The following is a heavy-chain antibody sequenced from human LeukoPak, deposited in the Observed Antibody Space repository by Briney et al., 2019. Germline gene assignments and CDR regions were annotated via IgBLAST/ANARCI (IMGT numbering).Heavy chain of an antibody. Sequence: GGSLRLSCAASGFTFSSYWMSWVRQAPGKGLEWVAVIWYDGSNKYYADSVKGRFTISRDNSKNTLYLQMNSLRAEDTAVYYCAREKRAWYSSSPRAFDIWGQGTMVTVSS. D-gene: IGHD6-13*01. J-gene: IGHJ3*02. CDR1: GFTFSSYW. CDR2: IWYDGSNK. CDR3: AREKRAWYSSSPRAFDI. V-gene: IGHV3-33*08.